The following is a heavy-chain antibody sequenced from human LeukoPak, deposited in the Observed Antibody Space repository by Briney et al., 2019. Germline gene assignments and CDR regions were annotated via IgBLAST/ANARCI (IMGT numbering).Heavy chain of an antibody. V-gene: IGHV3-15*01. CDR2: IKREADGGAT. J-gene: IGHJ4*02. CDR3: TTDFWVGATGC. CDR1: GLTFSNAW. Sequence: GGSLRLSCAASGLTFSNAWMNWVRQAPGKGLEWIGRIKREADGGATEYAAPVNGRSTISRDDSKNTLYLQMNSLKTEDTAVYYCTTDFWVGATGCWGQGALVTVSS. D-gene: IGHD1-26*01.